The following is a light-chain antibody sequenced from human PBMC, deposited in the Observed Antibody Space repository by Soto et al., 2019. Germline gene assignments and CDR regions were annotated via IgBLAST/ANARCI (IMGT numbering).Light chain of an antibody. CDR1: QSSSVY. J-gene: IGKJ1*01. CDR3: QQRNNRPWT. V-gene: IGKV3-11*01. Sequence: ENVLTQSPVTLSLSHGERATLSCRASQSSSVYLAWYQQKPGQAPRLLIYDGSNRATGIPARFTGSGSGTDFTLTISSLEPEDFSVYYCQQRNNRPWTFGQGTKE. CDR2: DGS.